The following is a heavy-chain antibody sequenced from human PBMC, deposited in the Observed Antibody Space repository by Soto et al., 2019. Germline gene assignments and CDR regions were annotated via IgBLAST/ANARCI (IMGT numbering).Heavy chain of an antibody. J-gene: IGHJ5*02. CDR2: ISAYNGNT. Sequence: QVQLVQSGAEVKKPGASVKVSCKASGYTFTSYGISWVRQAPGQGLEWMGWISAYNGNTNYAQKLQGRVTMTTDTSTSTAYMGLRSLRSDDTAVYYCAREADKSSGWYGGSWFDPWGQGTLVTVSS. D-gene: IGHD6-19*01. V-gene: IGHV1-18*01. CDR1: GYTFTSYG. CDR3: AREADKSSGWYGGSWFDP.